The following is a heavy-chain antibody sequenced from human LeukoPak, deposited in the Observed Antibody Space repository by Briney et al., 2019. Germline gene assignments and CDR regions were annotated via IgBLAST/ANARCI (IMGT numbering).Heavy chain of an antibody. D-gene: IGHD7-27*01. J-gene: IGHJ6*02. Sequence: PSETLSLTCTVSGGFISSNSHYWGWIRQPPGKGLEWIGNIHYSERTYYNPSLKSRVTISVDTSKNQFSLRLSSVTAADAAVYYCARHPANWGSFPRDYYYGLDVWGQGTTVTVSS. CDR1: GGFISSNSHY. CDR3: ARHPANWGSFPRDYYYGLDV. CDR2: IHYSERT. V-gene: IGHV4-39*01.